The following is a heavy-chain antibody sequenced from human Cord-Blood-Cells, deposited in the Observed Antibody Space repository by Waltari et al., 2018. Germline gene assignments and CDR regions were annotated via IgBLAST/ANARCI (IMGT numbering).Heavy chain of an antibody. CDR3: ARQTESIAARLENYYYMDV. CDR2: IIPIFGTA. D-gene: IGHD6-6*01. J-gene: IGHJ6*03. V-gene: IGHV1-69*01. CDR1: GGTFSSYA. Sequence: QVQLVQSGAEVKKPGPSVKVSCKASGGTFSSYAISWVRQAPGQGLEWMGGIIPIFGTANHGKKFQGRVTSTADESKSTAYMELSSRGSEDTAVYYCARQTESIAARLENYYYMDVWGKGTTVTVSS.